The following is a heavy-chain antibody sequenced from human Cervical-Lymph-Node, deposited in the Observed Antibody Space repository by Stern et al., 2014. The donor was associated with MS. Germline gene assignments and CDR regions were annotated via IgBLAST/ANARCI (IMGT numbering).Heavy chain of an antibody. D-gene: IGHD4-17*01. CDR1: GFTFSDSY. CDR2: ISRSGNII. J-gene: IGHJ4*02. CDR3: AMYGDSPFDF. V-gene: IGHV3-11*01. Sequence: VQLVESGGGLVKPGGSLRLSCAASGFTFSDSYMNWIRQAPGKGLEWVPYISRSGNIIYYADSVKGRFTISRDNAKNSLFLQMNSLRVEGTAVYYCAMYGDSPFDFWGQGTLVTVSS.